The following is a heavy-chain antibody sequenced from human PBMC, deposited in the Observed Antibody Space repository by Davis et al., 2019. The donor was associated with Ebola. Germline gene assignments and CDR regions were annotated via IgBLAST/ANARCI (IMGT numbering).Heavy chain of an antibody. CDR2: IGANGRTI. CDR1: GFINDYY. J-gene: IGHJ4*02. CDR3: ALATVTTFDY. D-gene: IGHD4-17*01. Sequence: GGSLRLSCVVSGFINDYYMSWIRQAPGKGLEWILYIGANGRTIKYADSVKGRFTISRDNGKNSLFLRMNSLRAEDTAVYYCALATVTTFDYWGRGTLVTVSS. V-gene: IGHV3-11*01.